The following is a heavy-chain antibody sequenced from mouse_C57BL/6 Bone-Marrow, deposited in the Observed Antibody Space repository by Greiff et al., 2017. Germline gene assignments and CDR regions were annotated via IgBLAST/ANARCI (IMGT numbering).Heavy chain of an antibody. Sequence: VQLQQSGAELVKPGASVKISCKASGYAFSSYWMNWVKQRPGKGLEWIGQIYPGDGDTNYNGKFKGKATLTADKSSSTAYMPLSSLTSEDSAVYFCARSGGLLLLDYWGQGTTLTVSS. CDR3: ARSGGLLLLDY. D-gene: IGHD2-3*01. V-gene: IGHV1-80*01. J-gene: IGHJ2*01. CDR2: IYPGDGDT. CDR1: GYAFSSYW.